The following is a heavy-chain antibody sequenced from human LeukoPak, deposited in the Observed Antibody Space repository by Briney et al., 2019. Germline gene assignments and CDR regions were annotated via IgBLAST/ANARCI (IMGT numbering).Heavy chain of an antibody. CDR3: ARHPGYSSGWYPNYGMDV. CDR1: GGSFSGYY. J-gene: IGHJ6*04. CDR2: INHSGST. V-gene: IGHV4-34*01. Sequence: SETLSLTCAVYGGSFSGYYWSWIRQPPGQGLEWIGEINHSGSTNYNPSLKSRVTISVDTSKNQFSLKLSSVTAADTAVYYCARHPGYSSGWYPNYGMDVWGKGTTVTVSS. D-gene: IGHD6-19*01.